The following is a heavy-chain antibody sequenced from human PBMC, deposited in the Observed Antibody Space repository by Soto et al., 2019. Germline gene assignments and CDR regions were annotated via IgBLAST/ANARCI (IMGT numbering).Heavy chain of an antibody. CDR1: GFTFSSYA. J-gene: IGHJ4*02. Sequence: GGSLRLSCAASGFTFSSYAMSWVRQAPGKGLEWVSAISGSGGSTYYADSVKGRFTISRDNSKNTLYLQMNSLRAEDTAVYYCAKDLEIVVVVAATLFDYWGQGTLVTVSS. V-gene: IGHV3-23*01. CDR3: AKDLEIVVVVAATLFDY. CDR2: ISGSGGST. D-gene: IGHD2-15*01.